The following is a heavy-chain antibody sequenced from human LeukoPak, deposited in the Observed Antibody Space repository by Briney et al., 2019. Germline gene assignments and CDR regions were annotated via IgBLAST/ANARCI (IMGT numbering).Heavy chain of an antibody. J-gene: IGHJ4*02. V-gene: IGHV4-30-4*08. CDR2: IYYSGST. Sequence: SETLSLTCAVSGYSISSGYYWDWIRQPPGKGLEWIGYIYYSGSTYYNPSLKSRVTISVDTSKNQFSLKLSSVTAADTAVYYCATDYYDSSGYFDYWGQGTLVTVSS. CDR3: ATDYYDSSGYFDY. D-gene: IGHD3-22*01. CDR1: GYSISSGYY.